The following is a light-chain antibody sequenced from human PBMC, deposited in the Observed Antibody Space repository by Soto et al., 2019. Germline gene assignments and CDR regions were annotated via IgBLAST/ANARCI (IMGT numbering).Light chain of an antibody. CDR2: GAS. V-gene: IGKV3-15*01. CDR1: QSVSSK. CDR3: QQYSHRPPYT. Sequence: EIVMTQSPATLSVSPGEGATLSCRASQSVSSKLAWYQQKPGQAPRLLIYGASTRATGIPARFSGSGSGTEFTLTISSVQSEDCAVYFCQQYSHRPPYTFGQGTKVDIK. J-gene: IGKJ2*01.